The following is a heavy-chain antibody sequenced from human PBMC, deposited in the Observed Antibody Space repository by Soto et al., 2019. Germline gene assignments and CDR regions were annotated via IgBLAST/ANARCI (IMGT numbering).Heavy chain of an antibody. CDR3: ARAYGGFDNGLDV. Sequence: SETLSLTCTVSGDSIRSYYWTWIRQPPGKGLELIGYIYYSGSTRYNPSLKSRVTISVDMSKNQFSLKLSSVIAADTAVYYCARAYGGFDNGLDVWGQGTAVTVSS. J-gene: IGHJ6*02. D-gene: IGHD5-12*01. CDR1: GDSIRSYY. CDR2: IYYSGST. V-gene: IGHV4-59*01.